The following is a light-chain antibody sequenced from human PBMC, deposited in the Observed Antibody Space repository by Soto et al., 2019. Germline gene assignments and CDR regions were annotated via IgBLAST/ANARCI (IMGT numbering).Light chain of an antibody. Sequence: QSALTQPASVSASPGQSITISCTGTSSNVGNYDLVSWYQQHPDKAPKLIIYEGTKRPSGISSRFSGSKAGNTASLTISGLHAEDAADYYCCSFAGGADLVFGGGTKVTVL. V-gene: IGLV2-23*01. J-gene: IGLJ2*01. CDR1: SSNVGNYDL. CDR3: CSFAGGADLV. CDR2: EGT.